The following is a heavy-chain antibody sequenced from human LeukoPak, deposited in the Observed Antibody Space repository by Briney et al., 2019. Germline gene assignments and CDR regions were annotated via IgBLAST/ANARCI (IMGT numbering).Heavy chain of an antibody. CDR3: ARAIVIPAAMSNYMDV. Sequence: SETLSLTCTVSGGSISSHYWSWIRQPPGKGPEWIGYIYYSGSANYNPSLKSRVTISVDTSKNQFSLKLTSVTAADTAVYYCARAIVIPAAMSNYMDVWGKGTTVTVSS. CDR1: GGSISSHY. V-gene: IGHV4-59*11. CDR2: IYYSGSA. D-gene: IGHD2-2*01. J-gene: IGHJ6*03.